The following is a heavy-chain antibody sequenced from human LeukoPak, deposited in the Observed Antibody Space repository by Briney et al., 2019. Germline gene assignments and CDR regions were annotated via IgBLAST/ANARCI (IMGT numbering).Heavy chain of an antibody. CDR1: GFTFSSYA. Sequence: PGGSLRLPCAASGFTFSSYAMHWVRPAPGKGLEWVAAISYDGSNKYYADSVKGRFTISRDNSKNTLYLQMNSLRAEDTAVYYCARVRSSWYWVDYWGQGTLVTVSS. CDR2: ISYDGSNK. J-gene: IGHJ4*02. V-gene: IGHV3-30-3*01. CDR3: ARVRSSWYWVDY. D-gene: IGHD6-13*01.